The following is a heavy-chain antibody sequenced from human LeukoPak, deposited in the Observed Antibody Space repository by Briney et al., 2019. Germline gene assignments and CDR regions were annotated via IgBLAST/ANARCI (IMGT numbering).Heavy chain of an antibody. Sequence: PSETLSLTCTVSGGSISSGDYYWSWIRQPPGKGLEWIGYIYYSGSTYYNPSLKSRVTISVDTSKNQFSLKLSSVTAADTAVYYCATASNPTSNLDYWGQRTLVTVSS. J-gene: IGHJ4*02. CDR3: ATASNPTSNLDY. D-gene: IGHD4-11*01. CDR2: IYYSGST. CDR1: GGSISSGDYY. V-gene: IGHV4-30-4*01.